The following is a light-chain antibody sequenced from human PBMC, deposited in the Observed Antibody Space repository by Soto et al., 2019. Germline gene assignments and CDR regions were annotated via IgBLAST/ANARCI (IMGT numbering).Light chain of an antibody. J-gene: IGKJ4*01. CDR1: QSVTTW. CDR2: DAS. V-gene: IGKV1-5*01. Sequence: GDRVTITCRASQSVTTWLAWYQQKPGKAPKLLIYDASSLESGVPSRFSGSGSGTQFTLTIGSLQPDDFATYFCQQSYTLSPLTFGGGTKVDIK. CDR3: QQSYTLSPLT.